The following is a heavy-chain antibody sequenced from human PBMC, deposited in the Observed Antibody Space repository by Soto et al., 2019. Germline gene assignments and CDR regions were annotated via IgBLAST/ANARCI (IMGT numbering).Heavy chain of an antibody. V-gene: IGHV4-39*02. CDR1: GGSISSTNYY. CDR2: IYYSGNT. CDR3: ASLPVLRFLQYLREAFY. J-gene: IGHJ4*02. D-gene: IGHD3-3*01. Sequence: PSETLSLTCTVSGGSISSTNYYWGWIRQPPGKGLEWIGSIYYSGNTYYNPSLKSRVTMSVDTSKNHFSLELNSVTAADTAVYYCASLPVLRFLQYLREAFYWGQGTLVTVSS.